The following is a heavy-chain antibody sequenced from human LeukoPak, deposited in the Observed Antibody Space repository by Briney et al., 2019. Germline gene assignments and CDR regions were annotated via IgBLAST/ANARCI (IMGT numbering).Heavy chain of an antibody. Sequence: PETMSLTCAVYGGSFSGYYWSWIRQPPGKGLEWIGEINRGGSTEYNPSLKSRVTISVDTSKNQFSLKLSSVTAADTAVYYCARGFGSGSYCHYWG. CDR3: ARGFGSGSYCHY. CDR2: INRGGST. J-gene: IGHJ4*01. V-gene: IGHV4-34*01. D-gene: IGHD3-10*01. CDR1: GGSFSGYY.